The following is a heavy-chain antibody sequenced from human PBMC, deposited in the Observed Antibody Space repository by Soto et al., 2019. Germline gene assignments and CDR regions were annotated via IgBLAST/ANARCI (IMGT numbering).Heavy chain of an antibody. D-gene: IGHD2-2*01. CDR1: GGSISSGDYY. J-gene: IGHJ5*02. CDR3: ARVTVVPTASCFDP. CDR2: IYYSGST. V-gene: IGHV4-30-4*01. Sequence: ASETLSLTCTVSGGSISSGDYYWSWIRQPPGKGLEWIGYIYYSGSTYHNPSLKSRVTISVDTSKNQFSLKLSSVTAADTAVYYCARVTVVPTASCFDPWGQGTLVTVSS.